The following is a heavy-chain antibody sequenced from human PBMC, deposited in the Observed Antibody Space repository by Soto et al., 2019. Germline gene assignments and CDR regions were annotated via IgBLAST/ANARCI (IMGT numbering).Heavy chain of an antibody. V-gene: IGHV4-61*05. J-gene: IGHJ4*02. CDR3: ARYHYDGSVYGYYFDY. Sequence: SETLSLTCTVSGGSISSSSYFWSWIRQPPGKGLEWIGYVSDSDSGSTSYNPSLKSRVTVSIDTSKNQFSLNLNSLTAADTAVYHCARYHYDGSVYGYYFDYWGQGTLVTVSS. CDR1: GGSISSSSYF. CDR2: VSDSDSGST. D-gene: IGHD3-22*01.